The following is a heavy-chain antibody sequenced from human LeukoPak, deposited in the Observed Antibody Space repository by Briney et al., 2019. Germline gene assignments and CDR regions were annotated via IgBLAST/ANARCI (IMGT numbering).Heavy chain of an antibody. CDR3: ARGADQEFDF. CDR2: VNPRDGST. CDR1: GHTLNNHS. Sequence: ASVKVSCKSSGHTLNNHSIHWVRQAPGQGLEWMGMVNPRDGSTRTLQRFQGRLTKTRDTSTSTLYMGLSSLRSEDTATYFCARGADQEFDFWGQGTLVTVSS. V-gene: IGHV1-46*02. J-gene: IGHJ4*02.